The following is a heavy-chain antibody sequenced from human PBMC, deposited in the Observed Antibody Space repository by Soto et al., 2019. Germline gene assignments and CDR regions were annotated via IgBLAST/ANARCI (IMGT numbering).Heavy chain of an antibody. J-gene: IGHJ5*02. V-gene: IGHV2-5*02. Sequence: SGPTLVNPTQTLTLTCTFSGFSLSTSGVGVGWIRQPPGKALEWLALIYWDDDKRYSPSLKSRLTITKDTSKNQVVLTMTNMDPVDTATYYCAHSKAVVVPADPPKNNLCGPWAQRTLVTVSS. CDR3: AHSKAVVVPADPPKNNLCGP. CDR1: GFSLSTSGVG. CDR2: IYWDDDK. D-gene: IGHD2-2*01.